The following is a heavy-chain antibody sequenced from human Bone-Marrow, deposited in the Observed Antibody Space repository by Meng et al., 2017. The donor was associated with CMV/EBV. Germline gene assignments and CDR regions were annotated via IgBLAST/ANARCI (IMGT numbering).Heavy chain of an antibody. J-gene: IGHJ4*02. CDR2: INPNSGGT. D-gene: IGHD1-26*01. CDR3: ARGVNSGSYSFGYFDY. Sequence: ASVKVSCKASGYTFTGYYMHWVRQAPGQGLEWMGWINPNSGGTNYAQKFQGRVTMTRDTSIRTAYMELSRLRSDDTAVYYCARGVNSGSYSFGYFDYWGQGTLVTVSS. V-gene: IGHV1-2*02. CDR1: GYTFTGYY.